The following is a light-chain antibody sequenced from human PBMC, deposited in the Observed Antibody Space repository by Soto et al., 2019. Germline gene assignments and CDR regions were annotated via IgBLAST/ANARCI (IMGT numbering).Light chain of an antibody. CDR3: QQYNNRPPIT. V-gene: IGKV3-15*01. CDR1: QSVSSN. CDR2: DAS. Sequence: EIVMTQSPATLSVSPGERATLSCRASQSVSSNLAWYQQKPGQAPRLLIYDASTRATGIPARFSGSGSGTEYTLTISSLQSEDFAVYYCQQYNNRPPITFGQGTRWRL. J-gene: IGKJ5*01.